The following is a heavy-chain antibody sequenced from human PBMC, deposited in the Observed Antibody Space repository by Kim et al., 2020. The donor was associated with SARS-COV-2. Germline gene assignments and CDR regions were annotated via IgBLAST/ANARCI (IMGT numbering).Heavy chain of an antibody. CDR1: GFTFSNYA. CDR3: VKGPTVLYHYGMDV. J-gene: IGHJ6*02. CDR2: ISNNGGST. D-gene: IGHD4-17*01. V-gene: IGHV3-64*05. Sequence: GGSLRLSCSASGFTFSNYAMHWVRQAPGKGLEYVSAISNNGGSTYYADSVKDRFTISRDNSKNTLYIKMSSLRPEDTAVYYCVKGPTVLYHYGMDVWGQGTTGTVSS.